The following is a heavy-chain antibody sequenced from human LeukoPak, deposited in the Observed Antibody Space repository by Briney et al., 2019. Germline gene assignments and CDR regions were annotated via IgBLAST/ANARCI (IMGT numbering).Heavy chain of an antibody. J-gene: IGHJ4*02. D-gene: IGHD3-9*01. CDR1: GYTFRSYA. Sequence: GGSLRLSCVASGYTFRSYAMHWVRQAPGEGLERVAVISYDGSNKYYAESLKGRFTISRDNSKNTLYLQMNSLRAEDTAVYYCAKGRYDILTGYYGLIDYWGQGTLVTVSS. CDR3: AKGRYDILTGYYGLIDY. V-gene: IGHV3-30-3*02. CDR2: ISYDGSNK.